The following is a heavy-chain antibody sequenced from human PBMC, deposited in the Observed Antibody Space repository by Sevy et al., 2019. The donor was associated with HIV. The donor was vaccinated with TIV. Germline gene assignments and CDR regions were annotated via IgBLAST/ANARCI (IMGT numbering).Heavy chain of an antibody. D-gene: IGHD1-26*01. J-gene: IGHJ1*01. CDR2: SSSSSSTI. V-gene: IGHV3-48*02. Sequence: GGSLRLSCAASGFTFSSYSMNWVRQAPGKGLEWVSCSSSSSSTIYYADSVKGRFTISRDNAKNSLYLQMNSLRDEDTAVYYCARDAGIVGARAAEYFQHWGQGTLVTVSS. CDR1: GFTFSSYS. CDR3: ARDAGIVGARAAEYFQH.